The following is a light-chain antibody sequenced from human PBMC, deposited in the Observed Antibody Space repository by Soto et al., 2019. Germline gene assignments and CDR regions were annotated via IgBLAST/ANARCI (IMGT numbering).Light chain of an antibody. CDR3: AAWEDSLNGVL. CDR2: GNN. V-gene: IGLV1-44*01. Sequence: QSVLTQPPSASGTPGQRVTLSCSGGASNIGSNSVTWYQQLPGTAPKLVLFGNNQRPSGVPDRISGSRSGTSASLAISGLQSEDAADYYCAAWEDSLNGVLFGGGTKVTVL. J-gene: IGLJ2*01. CDR1: ASNIGSNS.